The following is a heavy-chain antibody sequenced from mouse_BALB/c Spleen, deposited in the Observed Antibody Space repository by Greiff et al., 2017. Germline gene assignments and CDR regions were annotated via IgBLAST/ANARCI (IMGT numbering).Heavy chain of an antibody. CDR1: GYSITSGYY. V-gene: IGHV3-6*02. CDR2: ISYDGSN. CDR3: AREADY. J-gene: IGHJ2*01. Sequence: EVKLQESGPGLVKPSQSLSLTYSVTGYSITSGYYWNWIRQFPGNKLEWMGYISYDGSNNYNPSLKNRISITRDTSKNQFFLKLNSVTTEDTATYYCAREADYWGQGTTLTVSS.